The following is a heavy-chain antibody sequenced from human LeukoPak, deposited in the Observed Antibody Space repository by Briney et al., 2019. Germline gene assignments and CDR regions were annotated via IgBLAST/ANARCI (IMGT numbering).Heavy chain of an antibody. Sequence: GASVKVSCKASGGTFSSYAISWVRQAPGQGLEWMGGIIPIFGTANYAQKFQGRVTITADGSTSTAYMELSSLRSEDTAVYYCARAPEAIFGAIYYFDYWGQGTLVTVSS. CDR3: ARAPEAIFGAIYYFDY. CDR2: IIPIFGTA. V-gene: IGHV1-69*01. D-gene: IGHD3-3*01. CDR1: GGTFSSYA. J-gene: IGHJ4*02.